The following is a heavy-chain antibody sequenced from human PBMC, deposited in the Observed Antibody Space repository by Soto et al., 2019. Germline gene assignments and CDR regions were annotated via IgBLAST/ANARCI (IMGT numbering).Heavy chain of an antibody. D-gene: IGHD1-1*01. CDR3: ARDAPGTAPYYGMKV. Sequence: PSQTLSLTCAISGDSVSSNSAAWNWIRQSPSRGLEWLGRTYYSSKWYNDYAVSVKSRITITQDTSKNQFSLQLNSVTPEDTSVYYFARDAPGTAPYYGMKVWGEATTVNVST. J-gene: IGHJ6*04. V-gene: IGHV6-1*01. CDR1: GDSVSSNSAA. CDR2: TYYSSKWYN.